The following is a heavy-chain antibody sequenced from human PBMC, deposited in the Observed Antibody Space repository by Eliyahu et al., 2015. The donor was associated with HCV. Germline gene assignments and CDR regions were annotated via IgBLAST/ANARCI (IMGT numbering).Heavy chain of an antibody. CDR3: ATDLPPAPATIFKHYYYYGMDV. D-gene: IGHD3-9*01. V-gene: IGHV1-24*01. Sequence: QVQLVQSGAEVKKPGASVKVSCKVSGYTLTELXMHWVRQAPGKGLEWMGGFDPEDGETIYEQKFQGRVTMTEDTSTDTAYMELSSLRSEDTAVYYCATDLPPAPATIFKHYYYYGMDVWGQGTTVTVSS. CDR2: FDPEDGET. CDR1: GYTLTELX. J-gene: IGHJ6*02.